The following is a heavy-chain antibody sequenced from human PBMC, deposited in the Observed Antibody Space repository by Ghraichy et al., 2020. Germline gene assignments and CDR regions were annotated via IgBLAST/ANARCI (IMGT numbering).Heavy chain of an antibody. J-gene: IGHJ6*02. V-gene: IGHV3-30*03. Sequence: GGSLRLSCAASGFRFGAYGIHWVRQAPGKGLEWVAFISDVGSEASYADSVKGRFTVSRDDSKDTVFLQMHSLSAEDSAVYYCAVHTYSSLTRCHLYGLHVWGQGTAVTVSS. D-gene: IGHD4-11*01. CDR3: AVHTYSSLTRCHLYGLHV. CDR2: ISDVGSEA. CDR1: GFRFGAYG.